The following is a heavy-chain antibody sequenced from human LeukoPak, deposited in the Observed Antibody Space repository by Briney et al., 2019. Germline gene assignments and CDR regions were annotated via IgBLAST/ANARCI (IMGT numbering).Heavy chain of an antibody. D-gene: IGHD6-13*01. V-gene: IGHV4-38-2*01. CDR3: ATISGTWYVAY. CDR1: GYSISSGYY. CDR2: IYHSGST. J-gene: IGHJ4*02. Sequence: SETLSLTCAVPGYSISSGYYWGWIRQPPGKGLECIGNIYHSGSTYYNSSLKSRVTISVDTSKNQFSLNLSSETAADTALYYCATISGTWYVAYWGQGTLVTVSS.